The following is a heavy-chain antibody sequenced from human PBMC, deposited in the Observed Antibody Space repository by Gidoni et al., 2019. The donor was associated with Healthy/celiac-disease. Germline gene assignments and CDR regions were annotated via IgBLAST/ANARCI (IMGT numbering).Heavy chain of an antibody. V-gene: IGHV3-7*01. Sequence: EVQLVESGGGLVQPGGSLRLSCAASGFTFSSYWMSWVRQAPGKGLEWVANIKQDGSEKYYVDSVKGRFTISRDNAKNSLYLQMNSLRAEDTAVYYCARDQSWGDGSKFDYWGQGTLVTVSS. CDR2: IKQDGSEK. J-gene: IGHJ4*02. CDR3: ARDQSWGDGSKFDY. D-gene: IGHD2-21*02. CDR1: GFTFSSYW.